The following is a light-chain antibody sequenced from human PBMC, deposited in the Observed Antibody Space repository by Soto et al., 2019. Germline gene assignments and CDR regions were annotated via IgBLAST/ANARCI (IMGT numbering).Light chain of an antibody. V-gene: IGKV3-20*01. Sequence: EIVLTQSPGTLSLSPGERATLSCRASQRVTSSSLAWYQQQPGQAPRLLIYRASSRASGIPARFSGSGSGTDFTLTISRLEPEDFAVYYCQQYGTSPTFGQGTRLEIK. CDR3: QQYGTSPT. CDR1: QRVTSSS. CDR2: RAS. J-gene: IGKJ5*01.